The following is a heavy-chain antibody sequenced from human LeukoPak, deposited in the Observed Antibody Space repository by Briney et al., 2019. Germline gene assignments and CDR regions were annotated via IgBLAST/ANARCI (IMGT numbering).Heavy chain of an antibody. Sequence: GASVKVSCKASGYTFTSYDINWVRQATGQGLEWMGWMNPNSGNTGYAQKFQGRVTMTRNTSISTAYMELSSLRSEDTAVYYCARASGYSGPYYYYYGMDVWGRGTTVTVSS. CDR1: GYTFTSYD. V-gene: IGHV1-8*01. D-gene: IGHD3-22*01. J-gene: IGHJ6*02. CDR3: ARASGYSGPYYYYYGMDV. CDR2: MNPNSGNT.